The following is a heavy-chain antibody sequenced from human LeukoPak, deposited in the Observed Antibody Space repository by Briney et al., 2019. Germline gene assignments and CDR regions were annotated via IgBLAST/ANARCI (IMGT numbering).Heavy chain of an antibody. D-gene: IGHD1-26*01. CDR1: GYTFTGYY. CDR2: INPNSGVT. Sequence: ASVKVSCKASGYTFTGYYMHWVGQAPGQGLEGMGWINPNSGVTNYAQKVQGRVTMTRDTSISTAYMELSRLRSDDKAVYYCAKDVGVGATISWGQGTLVTVSS. CDR3: AKDVGVGATIS. V-gene: IGHV1-2*02. J-gene: IGHJ5*02.